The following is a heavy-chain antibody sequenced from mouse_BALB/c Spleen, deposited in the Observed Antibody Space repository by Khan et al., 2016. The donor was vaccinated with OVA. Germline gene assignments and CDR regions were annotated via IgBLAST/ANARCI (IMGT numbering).Heavy chain of an antibody. D-gene: IGHD1-1*01. V-gene: IGHV3-2*02. CDR2: ISYSGST. CDR3: ARGNYYGYAMDY. Sequence: EVQLQESGPGLVKPSQSLSLTCTVTGYSITSNYAWNWIRQFPGNKLEWMGYISYSGSTNHNPSLKSRISITRDTSKNQFFLQLNSVTTEDTATYYCARGNYYGYAMDYWGQGTSITVSS. CDR1: GYSITSNYA. J-gene: IGHJ4*01.